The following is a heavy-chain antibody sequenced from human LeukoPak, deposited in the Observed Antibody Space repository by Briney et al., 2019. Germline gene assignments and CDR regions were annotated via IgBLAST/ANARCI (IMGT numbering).Heavy chain of an antibody. Sequence: ASVKVSCKASGYTFTDYFMHWVRQAPGQGLEWMGWINPNSGGTHYAQKFQGRVTMTRDTSIGTAYMELSRLRSDDTAVYYCARDPGYSSPRGDYWGQGTLVTVSS. J-gene: IGHJ4*02. CDR1: GYTFTDYF. CDR3: ARDPGYSSPRGDY. D-gene: IGHD5-18*01. V-gene: IGHV1-2*02. CDR2: INPNSGGT.